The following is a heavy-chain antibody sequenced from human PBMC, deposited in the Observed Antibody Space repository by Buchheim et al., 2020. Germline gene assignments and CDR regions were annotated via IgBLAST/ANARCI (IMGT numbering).Heavy chain of an antibody. CDR1: GGSISSYY. D-gene: IGHD3-9*01. CDR3: ARAPVLRYVDWLNVYFDY. CDR2: MYYCGST. J-gene: IGHJ4*02. V-gene: IGHV4-59*01. Sequence: QVQLQESGPGLVKPSETLSLTCTVSGGSISSYYWCWIRLPPGKGLEWIGYMYYCGSTNYNPSLKRRVTISVDTSKNQFSLKLSSGTAADTAVYYWARAPVLRYVDWLNVYFDYWGQRTL.